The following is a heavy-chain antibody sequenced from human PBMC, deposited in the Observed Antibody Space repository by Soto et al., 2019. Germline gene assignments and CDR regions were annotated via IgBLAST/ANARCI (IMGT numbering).Heavy chain of an antibody. CDR1: GGTFSSYA. Sequence: QVQLVQSGAEVKKPGSSVKVSCKSSGGTFSSYAFSWVRQAPGQGLEWMGVIIPIFGTANYAQKFQGRVTITADESTSTAYMELSSLRFEDTAVYYCASDALVVVGATPRWFDPWGQGTLVTVSS. J-gene: IGHJ5*02. D-gene: IGHD2-15*01. CDR3: ASDALVVVGATPRWFDP. V-gene: IGHV1-69*01. CDR2: IIPIFGTA.